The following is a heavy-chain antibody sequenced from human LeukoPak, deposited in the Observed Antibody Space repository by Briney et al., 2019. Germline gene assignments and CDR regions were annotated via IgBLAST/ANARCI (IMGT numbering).Heavy chain of an antibody. CDR2: ISGGGPST. CDR3: GRGAKYCSSTSCQPWFDP. CDR1: GFTFSNYD. Sequence: GGSLRLSCVASGFTFSNYDMSWVRQAPGKGLEWVSLISGGGPSTYYTDSVKGRFTISRDNSKNTLYLQMNSLRDEDTAVYYCGRGAKYCSSTSCQPWFDPWGQGSLVTVSS. D-gene: IGHD2-2*01. J-gene: IGHJ5*02. V-gene: IGHV3-23*01.